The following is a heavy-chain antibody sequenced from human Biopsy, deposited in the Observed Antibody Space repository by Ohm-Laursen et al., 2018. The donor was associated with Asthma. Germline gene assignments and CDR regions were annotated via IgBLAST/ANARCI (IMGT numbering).Heavy chain of an antibody. D-gene: IGHD1-20*01. CDR1: GGYLTGHY. CDR3: ARASITGIRGWFDP. CDR2: IDQSGYT. J-gene: IGHJ5*02. Sequence: GTLSLTCTVYGGYLTGHYWNWIRQPPGKGLEWIGEIDQSGYTNYNPSLKSRVTISADTSKNQFHLNLSSVTAADTAVYFCARASITGIRGWFDPWGQGTQVTVSS. V-gene: IGHV4-34*01.